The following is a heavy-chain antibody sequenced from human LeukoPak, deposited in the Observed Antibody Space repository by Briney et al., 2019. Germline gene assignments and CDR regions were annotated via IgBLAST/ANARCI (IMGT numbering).Heavy chain of an antibody. CDR3: ARGLVDTAMVIFDY. D-gene: IGHD5-18*01. Sequence: SVKVSCKASGGTFSSYAISWVRQAPGQGLEWMGRIIPIFGTANYAQKFQGRATITTDESTSTAYMELSSLRSEDTAVYYCARGLVDTAMVIFDYWGQGTLVTVSS. CDR2: IIPIFGTA. V-gene: IGHV1-69*05. J-gene: IGHJ4*02. CDR1: GGTFSSYA.